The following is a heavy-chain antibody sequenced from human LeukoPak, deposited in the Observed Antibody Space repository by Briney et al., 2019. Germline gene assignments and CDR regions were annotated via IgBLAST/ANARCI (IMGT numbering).Heavy chain of an antibody. J-gene: IGHJ5*02. CDR1: GGSFSGYY. Sequence: SETLSLTCAVYGGSFSGYYWSWTRQPPGKGLEWIGEINHSGSTNYNPSLKSRVTISVDTSKNQFSLKLSSVTAADTAVYYCARDSSARPETNWFDPWGQGTLVTVSS. CDR3: ARDSSARPETNWFDP. CDR2: INHSGST. V-gene: IGHV4-34*01. D-gene: IGHD6-6*01.